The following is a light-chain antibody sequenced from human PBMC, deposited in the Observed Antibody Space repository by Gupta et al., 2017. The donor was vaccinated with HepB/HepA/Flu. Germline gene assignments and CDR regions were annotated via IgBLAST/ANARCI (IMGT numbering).Light chain of an antibody. CDR2: LGS. J-gene: IGKJ1*01. Sequence: DIVMTQSPLPLPVTPGEPASISCRSSQSLLHSNGYNYLDWYLQKPGQSPQLLIYLGSNRASGVPDRFSGSGSGTDFTLKISRVEAEDVGVYYCMQALQTPRTFGQGTKVVIK. CDR1: QSLLHSNGYNY. CDR3: MQALQTPRT. V-gene: IGKV2-28*01.